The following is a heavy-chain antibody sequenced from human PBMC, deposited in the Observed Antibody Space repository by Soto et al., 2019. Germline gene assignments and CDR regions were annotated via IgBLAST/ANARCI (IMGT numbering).Heavy chain of an antibody. CDR3: ARTDHVGYYPY. CDR2: IYHSGTT. Sequence: AETLSLTCAVSGYSIRSCDLWSVIRGPRGKGLEVIGSIYHSGTTYYNPSLKSRVTISVDTSTNKFSLKLSSVTAADSAVYYCARTDHVGYYPYFGQGTLVPVSS. V-gene: IGHV4-38-2*01. J-gene: IGHJ4*02. CDR1: GYSIRSCDL. D-gene: IGHD3-3*01.